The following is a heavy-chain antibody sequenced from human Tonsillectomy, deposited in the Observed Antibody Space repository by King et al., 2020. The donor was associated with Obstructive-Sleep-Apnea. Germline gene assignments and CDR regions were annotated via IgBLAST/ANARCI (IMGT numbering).Heavy chain of an antibody. V-gene: IGHV3-48*03. J-gene: IGHJ6*02. CDR1: GFTFSSYA. CDR3: ARVNYPYYAMDV. CDR2: ISSRSSAI. Sequence: QLVQYGGGLVRPGGSLRLSCAASGFTFSSYAMNWVRQAPGKGLEWVSYISSRSSAIFYADSVKGRFTISRDNAKNSLHLQMNSLRAEDTAVYYCARVNYPYYAMDVWGQGTTVTVSS.